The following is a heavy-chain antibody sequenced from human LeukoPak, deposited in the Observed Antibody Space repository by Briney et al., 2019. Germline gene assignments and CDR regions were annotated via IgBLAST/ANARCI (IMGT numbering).Heavy chain of an antibody. CDR1: GYTFTSYD. CDR3: ARVLGASDCSSTSCYRWGYYYYMDV. Sequence: GASVKVSCKASGYTFTSYDINWVRQATGQGLEWMGWMNPNSGNTGYGQKFQGRVTMTRNTSISTAYMELSSLRSEDAAVYYCARVLGASDCSSTSCYRWGYYYYMDVWGKGTTVTVSS. D-gene: IGHD2-2*01. CDR2: MNPNSGNT. J-gene: IGHJ6*03. V-gene: IGHV1-8*01.